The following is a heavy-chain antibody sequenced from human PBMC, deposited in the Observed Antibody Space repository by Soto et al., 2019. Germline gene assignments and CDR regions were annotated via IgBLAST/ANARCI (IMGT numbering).Heavy chain of an antibody. CDR1: GFTFSSYA. Sequence: GGSLRLSCAASGFTFSSYAMSWVRQAPGKGLEWVSAISGSGGSTYYADSVKGRFTISRDNSKNTLYLQMNSLRAEDTAVYYCAKEGYYPYHYDSSGIHFDYWGQGTRVTVSS. D-gene: IGHD3-22*01. CDR3: AKEGYYPYHYDSSGIHFDY. J-gene: IGHJ4*02. V-gene: IGHV3-23*01. CDR2: ISGSGGST.